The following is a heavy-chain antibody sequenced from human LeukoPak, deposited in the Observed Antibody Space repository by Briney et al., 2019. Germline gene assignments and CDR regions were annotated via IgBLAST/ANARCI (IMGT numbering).Heavy chain of an antibody. V-gene: IGHV3-48*03. J-gene: IGHJ3*02. D-gene: IGHD3-22*01. CDR2: ISSSGSTI. CDR1: GFTFSSYE. CDR3: ARNYYDSSGYYYVNAFDI. Sequence: GGSLRLSCAASGFTFSSYEMNWVRQAAGKGLEWVSYISSSGSTIYYADSVKGRFTISRDNAKNSLYLQMNSLRAEDTAVYYCARNYYDSSGYYYVNAFDIWGQGTMVTVSS.